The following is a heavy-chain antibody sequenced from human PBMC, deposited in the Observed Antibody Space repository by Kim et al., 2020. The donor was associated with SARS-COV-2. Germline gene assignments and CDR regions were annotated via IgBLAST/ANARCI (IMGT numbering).Heavy chain of an antibody. J-gene: IGHJ6*02. CDR1: GGSVSSGSYY. V-gene: IGHV4-61*01. CDR2: IYYSGST. CDR3: ARDNIRRPLSYYYYGMDV. Sequence: SETLSLTCTVSGGSVSSGSYYWSWIRQPPGKGLEWIGYIYYSGSTNYNPSLKSRVTISVDTSKNQFSLKLSSVTAADTAVYYCARDNIRRPLSYYYYGMDVWGQGTTVTVSS.